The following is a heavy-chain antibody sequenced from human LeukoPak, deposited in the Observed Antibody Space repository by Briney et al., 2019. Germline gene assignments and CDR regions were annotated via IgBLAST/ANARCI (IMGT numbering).Heavy chain of an antibody. CDR1: GFTFSSYA. CDR2: ISSSSSYI. D-gene: IGHD3-3*02. J-gene: IGHJ4*02. Sequence: GGSLRLSCAASGFTFSSYAMSWVRQAPGKGLEWVSSISSSSSYIYYADSVKGRFTISRDNAKNSLYLQMNSLRAEDTAVYYCARDKPPHFWSGYTYYFDYWGQGTLVTVSS. V-gene: IGHV3-21*01. CDR3: ARDKPPHFWSGYTYYFDY.